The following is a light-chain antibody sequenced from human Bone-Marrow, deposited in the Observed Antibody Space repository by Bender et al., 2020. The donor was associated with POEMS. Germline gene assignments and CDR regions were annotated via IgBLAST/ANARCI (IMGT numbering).Light chain of an antibody. V-gene: IGLV2-23*02. CDR2: EVI. Sequence: QSALTQPASVSGSPGQSITISCTGTSSDVGRYNYVSWYQQHPGKAPKAMIYEVIKRPSGVPDRFSGSKSGSTASLPISGLQAEDEAYYYCCSYAGSSTWVFGGGTKVTAL. CDR1: SSDVGRYNY. J-gene: IGLJ3*02. CDR3: CSYAGSSTWV.